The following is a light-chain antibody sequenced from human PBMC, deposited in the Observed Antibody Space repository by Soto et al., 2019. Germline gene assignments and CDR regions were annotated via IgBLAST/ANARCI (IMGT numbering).Light chain of an antibody. CDR3: SSYTSSSTIYV. V-gene: IGLV2-14*01. CDR2: EVS. CDR1: SSDVGGYNY. J-gene: IGLJ1*01. Sequence: QSALTQPASVSGSPGQSITISCTGTSSDVGGYNYVSWYQQHPGKAPKLMIYEVSNRPSGVSNRFSCSKSGNTASLTISGLQAEDEADYYCSSYTSSSTIYVFGNGTKVTVL.